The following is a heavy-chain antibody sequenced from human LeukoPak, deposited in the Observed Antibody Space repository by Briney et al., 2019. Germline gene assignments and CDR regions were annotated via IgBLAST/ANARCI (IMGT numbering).Heavy chain of an antibody. CDR3: VKDFHNSWTFDY. D-gene: IGHD6-13*01. CDR2: INHDGTKK. Sequence: GGSLRLSCAASGFTFSNCGMHWVRQAPGKGLEWVAFINHDGTKKDYADSVKGRLTISRDTSKNTLYLQMNSLRVEDTAVYYCVKDFHNSWTFDYWGQGTPVTVSS. V-gene: IGHV3-30*02. CDR1: GFTFSNCG. J-gene: IGHJ4*02.